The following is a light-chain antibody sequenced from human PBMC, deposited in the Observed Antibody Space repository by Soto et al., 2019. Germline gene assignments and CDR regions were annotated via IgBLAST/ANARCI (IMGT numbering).Light chain of an antibody. J-gene: IGKJ1*01. V-gene: IGKV3-11*01. Sequence: IDFAQSPATLSLSPGKSATLSWRASQNISSYLIWYQQKPGQAPRLLIYDVSNRATGIPARFSGSGSGTEFTLTISSLQHEDLATYYCQHYSACSVTFGQGTKVDI. CDR2: DVS. CDR1: QNISSY. CDR3: QHYSACSVT.